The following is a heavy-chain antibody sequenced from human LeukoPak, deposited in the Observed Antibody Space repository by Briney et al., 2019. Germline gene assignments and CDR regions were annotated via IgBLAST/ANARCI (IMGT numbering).Heavy chain of an antibody. J-gene: IGHJ4*02. CDR3: REEVDLNDY. V-gene: IGHV3-73*01. D-gene: IGHD3/OR15-3a*01. CDR2: IRSKADSYTT. Sequence: GGSLRLSCAASGFTFSGSAMHWVRQASGKGLEWLGRIRSKADSYTTAYAASVKGRFIVSRDDSKNTAYLQMNSLKTEDTAVYYCREEVDLNDYWGKGPLVTVSS. CDR1: GFTFSGSA.